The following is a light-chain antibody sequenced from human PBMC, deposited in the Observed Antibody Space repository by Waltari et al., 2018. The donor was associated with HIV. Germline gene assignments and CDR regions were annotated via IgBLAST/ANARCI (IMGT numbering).Light chain of an antibody. V-gene: IGLV1-44*01. J-gene: IGLJ3*02. Sequence: QSVLTQPPSASGTPGQRVTIPCSGASTNIGSNTVNWYHQLPGTAPKLLIYSNNQRPSGVPDRFSGSKSGTSASLDISGLQSEDEADYYCVAWDDSLNGWVFGGGTKLTVL. CDR1: STNIGSNT. CDR2: SNN. CDR3: VAWDDSLNGWV.